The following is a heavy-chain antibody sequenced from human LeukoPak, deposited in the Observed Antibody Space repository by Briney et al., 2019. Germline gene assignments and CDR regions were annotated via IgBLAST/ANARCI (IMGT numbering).Heavy chain of an antibody. J-gene: IGHJ6*02. D-gene: IGHD3-16*01. CDR2: INSDGSST. Sequence: GGSLRLSCAASGFTFSSYWMHWVRQAPGKGLVWVSRINSDGSSTSYADSVKGRFTISRDNAKNTLYLQMNSLRAEDTAVYYCARPGGLAAGYGMDVWGQGTTVTVSS. CDR1: GFTFSSYW. V-gene: IGHV3-74*01. CDR3: ARPGGLAAGYGMDV.